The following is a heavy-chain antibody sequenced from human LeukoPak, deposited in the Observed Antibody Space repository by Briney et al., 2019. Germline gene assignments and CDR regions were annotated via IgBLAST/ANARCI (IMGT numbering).Heavy chain of an antibody. CDR2: ISSSSTI. V-gene: IGHV3-48*01. CDR1: GFTFSSYS. J-gene: IGHJ4*02. D-gene: IGHD3-22*01. Sequence: GGSLRLSCAASGFTFSSYSMNWVRQAPGKGLEWVSYISSSSTIYYADSVKGRFTISRDNAKNSLYLQMNSLRAEDTAVYYCAKADRRWATYYYDTSGYYYDYWGQGTLVTVSS. CDR3: AKADRRWATYYYDTSGYYYDY.